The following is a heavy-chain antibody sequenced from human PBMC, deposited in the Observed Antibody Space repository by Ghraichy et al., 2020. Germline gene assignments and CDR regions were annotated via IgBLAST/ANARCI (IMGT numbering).Heavy chain of an antibody. CDR2: IWYDGSSE. J-gene: IGHJ4*02. CDR3: AKERRDDYGED. CDR1: GFAFSDFA. V-gene: IGHV3-30*02. D-gene: IGHD4-17*01. Sequence: LSLTCAASGFAFSDFAMHWIRQAPGKGLEWVALIWYDGSSEYYADSVRGRFTISRDNSKNTLYLQMNTLKTDDTPVYYCAKERRDDYGEDWGQGTLVTVSS.